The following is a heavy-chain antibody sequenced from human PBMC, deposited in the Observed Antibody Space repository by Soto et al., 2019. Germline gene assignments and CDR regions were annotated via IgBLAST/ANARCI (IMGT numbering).Heavy chain of an antibody. CDR1: GFTFSFYA. V-gene: IGHV3-30*04. CDR2: ISYNGRSK. J-gene: IGHJ4*02. Sequence: GSLRLSCAASGFTFSFYAMHWVRQAPGKGLEWVAVISYNGRSKHYVDSVKGRFTISRDNSQDTLYLQMDSLRPDDTAVYYCARQAKIGDRSQFYFDSWGQGTLVTVSS. CDR3: ARQAKIGDRSQFYFDS. D-gene: IGHD3-16*01.